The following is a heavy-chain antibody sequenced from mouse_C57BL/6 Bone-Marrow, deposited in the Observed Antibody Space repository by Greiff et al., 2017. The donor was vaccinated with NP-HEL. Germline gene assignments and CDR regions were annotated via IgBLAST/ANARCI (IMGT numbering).Heavy chain of an antibody. CDR2: IDPSDSET. CDR1: GYTFTSSW. Sequence: QVQLQQPGAELVRPGSSVKLSCKASGYTFTSSWMHWVKQRPIQGLEWIGNIDPSDSETHYNQNFKAKATLTVDKSSSTAYLQLSSLTSEDSAVYYCAREGFAYWGPGTLVTVSA. V-gene: IGHV1-52*01. J-gene: IGHJ3*01. CDR3: AREGFAY.